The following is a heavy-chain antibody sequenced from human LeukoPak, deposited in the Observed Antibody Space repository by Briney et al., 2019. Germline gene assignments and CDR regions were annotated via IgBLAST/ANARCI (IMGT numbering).Heavy chain of an antibody. Sequence: GGSLRLSCAASGFTLSSYGMHWVRQAPGKGLEWVAFIRYDGSNKYYADSVKGRFTISRDNSKNTLYLQMNSLRAEDTAVYYCAKNDYYGSGSSYYFDYWGQGTLVTVSS. V-gene: IGHV3-30*02. CDR2: IRYDGSNK. CDR1: GFTLSSYG. D-gene: IGHD3-10*01. J-gene: IGHJ4*02. CDR3: AKNDYYGSGSSYYFDY.